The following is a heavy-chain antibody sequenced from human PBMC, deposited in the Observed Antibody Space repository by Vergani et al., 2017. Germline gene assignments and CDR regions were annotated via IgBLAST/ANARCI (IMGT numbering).Heavy chain of an antibody. CDR1: GFTFSSYT. V-gene: IGHV3-21*01. J-gene: IGHJ5*01. Sequence: EGQLVESGGGLVKPGGSLRLSCAASGFTFSSYTITWVRQAPGKGLEWVSSISPSTNYIYYADSVKGRFTISRDNARNSLYLQMNSLRAEDTAVYYCARARCIETCYMSNWLDSWGQGTLVTVSS. CDR3: ARARCIETCYMSNWLDS. D-gene: IGHD3-9*01. CDR2: ISPSTNYI.